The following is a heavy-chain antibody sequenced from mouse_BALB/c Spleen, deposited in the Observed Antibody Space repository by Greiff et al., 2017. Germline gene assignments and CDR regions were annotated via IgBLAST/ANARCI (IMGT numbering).Heavy chain of an antibody. D-gene: IGHD1-1*01. CDR2: IDPSDSET. Sequence: VKLMESGPQLVRPGASVKISCKASGYSFTSYWMHWVKQRPGQGLEWIGMIDPSDSETRLNQKFKDKATLTVDKSSSTAYMQLSSPTSEDSAVYYCARSATTVVGGAMDYWGQGTSVTVSS. CDR3: ARSATTVVGGAMDY. V-gene: IGHV1S126*01. CDR1: GYSFTSYW. J-gene: IGHJ4*01.